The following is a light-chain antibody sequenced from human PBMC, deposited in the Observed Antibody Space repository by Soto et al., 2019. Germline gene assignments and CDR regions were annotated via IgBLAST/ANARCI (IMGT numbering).Light chain of an antibody. CDR2: AAA. V-gene: IGKV1-39*01. J-gene: IGKJ1*01. CDR3: QQYNSHWT. Sequence: DIQMTQSPSSLSASVAGRVTITCRASQSITTYLNWYQQTSGEAPKLLIYAAARLQTGVPSRFSGSGSGTEFTLTISSLQPDDFTTYYCQQYNSHWTFGQGTKVDIK. CDR1: QSITTY.